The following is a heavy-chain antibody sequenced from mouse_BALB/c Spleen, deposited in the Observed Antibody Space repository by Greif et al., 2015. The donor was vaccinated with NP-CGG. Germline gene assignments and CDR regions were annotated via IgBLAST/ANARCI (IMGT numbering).Heavy chain of an antibody. CDR3: ARYGNYVYFDV. V-gene: IGHV14-3*02. D-gene: IGHD2-1*01. Sequence: EVKLMESGAELVKPGASVKLSCTASGFNIKDTYMHWVKQRPEQGLEWIGGIDPANGNTKYDPKFQGKATITADTSSNTAYLQLSSLTSEDTAVYYCARYGNYVYFDVWGAGTTVTVSS. CDR2: IDPANGNT. CDR1: GFNIKDTY. J-gene: IGHJ1*01.